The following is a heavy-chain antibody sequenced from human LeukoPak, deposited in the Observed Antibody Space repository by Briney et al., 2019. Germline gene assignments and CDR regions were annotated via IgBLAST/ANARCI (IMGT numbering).Heavy chain of an antibody. CDR2: ISYDGSNK. V-gene: IGHV3-30-3*01. CDR3: ARSTPGGATTGEDAFDI. Sequence: PGGSLRLSCAASGFTFSSYAMHWVRQAPGKGLEWVAVISYDGSNKYYADSVKGRFTISRDNSKNTLYLQMNSLRAEDTAVYYCARSTPGGATTGEDAFDIWGQGTMVTVSS. CDR1: GFTFSSYA. D-gene: IGHD1-26*01. J-gene: IGHJ3*02.